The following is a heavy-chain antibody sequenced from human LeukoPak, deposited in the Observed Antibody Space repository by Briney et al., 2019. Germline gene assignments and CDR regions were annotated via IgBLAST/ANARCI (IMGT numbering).Heavy chain of an antibody. CDR1: GYTFTGYY. D-gene: IGHD2-21*02. CDR2: INPNSGGT. J-gene: IGHJ3*02. Sequence: ASVKVSCKASGYTFTGYYMHWVRQAPGQGLEWMGWINPNSGGTNYAQKFQGRVTMTRDTSISTAYMELSRLRSDDTAVYYCARDHIDGLLLHAFDIWGQGTKVTVSS. CDR3: ARDHIDGLLLHAFDI. V-gene: IGHV1-2*02.